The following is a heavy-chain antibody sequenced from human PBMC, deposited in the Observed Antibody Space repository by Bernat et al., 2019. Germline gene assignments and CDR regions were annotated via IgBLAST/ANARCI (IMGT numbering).Heavy chain of an antibody. Sequence: EVQLLESGGGLVQPGGSLRLSCAASGFTFSSYAMSWVLQAPGKGLEWVSAISGSGGSTYYADSVKGRFTISRDNSKNTLYLQMNSLRAEDTAVYYCAKDTYYDILTGPGYFDYWGQGTLVTVSS. J-gene: IGHJ4*02. D-gene: IGHD3-9*01. CDR1: GFTFSSYA. CDR3: AKDTYYDILTGPGYFDY. CDR2: ISGSGGST. V-gene: IGHV3-23*01.